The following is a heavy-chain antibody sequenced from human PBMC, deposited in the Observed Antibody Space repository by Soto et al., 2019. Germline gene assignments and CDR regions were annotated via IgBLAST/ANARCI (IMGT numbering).Heavy chain of an antibody. CDR3: ARDRGRGYSYGPPTMIVVVPSYFDY. CDR2: ISYDGSNK. Sequence: GGCLRLSCAASGFTFSSYAMHWVRQAPGKGLEWVAVISYDGSNKYYADSVKGRFTISRDNSKNTLYLQMNSLRAEDTAVYYCARDRGRGYSYGPPTMIVVVPSYFDYWGQGTLATVSS. CDR1: GFTFSSYA. D-gene: IGHD3-22*01. J-gene: IGHJ4*02. V-gene: IGHV3-30-3*01.